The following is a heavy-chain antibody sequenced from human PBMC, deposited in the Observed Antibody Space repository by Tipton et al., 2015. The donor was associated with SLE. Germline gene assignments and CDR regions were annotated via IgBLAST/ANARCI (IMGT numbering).Heavy chain of an antibody. Sequence: SLRLSCAASGFTFSSYSMNWVRQAPGKGLEWVSSISSSSSYIYYADSVKGRFTISRDNAKNTLYLQMNSLRAEDTAVYYCAREGHYSSGWWGGYYFDSWGQGTLVTVSS. J-gene: IGHJ4*02. D-gene: IGHD6-19*01. CDR2: ISSSSSYI. CDR1: GFTFSSYS. V-gene: IGHV3-21*01. CDR3: AREGHYSSGWWGGYYFDS.